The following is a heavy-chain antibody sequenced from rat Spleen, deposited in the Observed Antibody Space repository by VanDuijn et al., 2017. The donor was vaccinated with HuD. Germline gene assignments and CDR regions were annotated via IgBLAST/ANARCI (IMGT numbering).Heavy chain of an antibody. J-gene: IGHJ2*01. CDR2: ITDSGGST. Sequence: EVQLVESGGGLVRPGRSLKLSCAASGFSFSNYDMAWVRQAPTEGLEWVASITDSGGSTYYRDSVKGRFTISRDNAQNTLYLQMDSLRSEDTATYYCARHPDYSNYFDYWGQGVMVTVSS. D-gene: IGHD1-1*01. CDR3: ARHPDYSNYFDY. V-gene: IGHV5S13*01. CDR1: GFSFSNYD.